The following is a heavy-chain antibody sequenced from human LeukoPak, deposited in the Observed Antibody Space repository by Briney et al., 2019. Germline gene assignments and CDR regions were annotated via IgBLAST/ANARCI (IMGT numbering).Heavy chain of an antibody. Sequence: GGSLRLSCAASGFTCSSYWMHWVRQAPGKGLVWVSRINSDGSSTSYADSVKGRFTISRDNAKNTLYLQMNSLRAEDTAVYYCASKVYCGGDCYSGVDYWGQGTLVTVSS. D-gene: IGHD2-21*01. CDR3: ASKVYCGGDCYSGVDY. J-gene: IGHJ4*02. V-gene: IGHV3-74*01. CDR1: GFTCSSYW. CDR2: INSDGSST.